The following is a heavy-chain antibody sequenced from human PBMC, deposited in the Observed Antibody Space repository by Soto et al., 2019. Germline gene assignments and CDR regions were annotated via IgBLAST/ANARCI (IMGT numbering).Heavy chain of an antibody. CDR3: AREQAAAGTGAFDI. CDR1: GFTFSSYW. J-gene: IGHJ3*02. D-gene: IGHD6-13*01. Sequence: GGSLRLSCAASGFTFSSYWMSWVRQAPGKGLEWVANIKQDGSEKYYVDSVKGRFTISRDNAKNSLYLQMNSMRAEDTAVYYCAREQAAAGTGAFDIWGQGTMVTVSS. CDR2: IKQDGSEK. V-gene: IGHV3-7*01.